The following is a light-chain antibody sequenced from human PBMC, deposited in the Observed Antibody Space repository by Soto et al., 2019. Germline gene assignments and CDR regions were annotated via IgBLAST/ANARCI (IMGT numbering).Light chain of an antibody. Sequence: EIVLTQSPATLSLSPGERATLSCRASQSVSSYLAWYQQKPGQAPRLLIYDASNMATGIPARFGGSGSGTDFTLTISSLKPEDFAVYYCQQRSNWRTFGQGTKLEIK. J-gene: IGKJ2*01. V-gene: IGKV3-11*01. CDR3: QQRSNWRT. CDR1: QSVSSY. CDR2: DAS.